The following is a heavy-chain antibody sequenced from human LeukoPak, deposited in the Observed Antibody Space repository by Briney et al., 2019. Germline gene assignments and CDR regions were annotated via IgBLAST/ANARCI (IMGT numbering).Heavy chain of an antibody. CDR2: INPNSGGT. V-gene: IGHV1-2*02. CDR1: GGTFSSYA. CDR3: AREGIRGYDFWSGYEG. D-gene: IGHD3-3*01. J-gene: IGHJ4*02. Sequence: ASVKVSCKASGGTFSSYAISWVRQAPGQGLEWMGWINPNSGGTNYAQKFQGRVTMTRDTSISTAYMELSRLRSDDTAVYYCAREGIRGYDFWSGYEGWGQGTLVTVSS.